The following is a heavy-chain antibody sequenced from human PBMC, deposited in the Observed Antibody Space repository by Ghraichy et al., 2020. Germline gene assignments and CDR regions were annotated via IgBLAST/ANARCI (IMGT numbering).Heavy chain of an antibody. V-gene: IGHV4-39*01. CDR2: IYYSGST. Sequence: SQTLSLTCTVSGGSISSGSSYYWGWIRQPPGKGLEWIGSIYYSGSTYYNPSLKSRVTISVDTSKNQFSLRLSSVTAADTAVYFCARQSTGYNINDAFDIWGQGTMVTVSS. J-gene: IGHJ3*02. CDR3: ARQSTGYNINDAFDI. CDR1: GGSISSGSSYY. D-gene: IGHD3-9*01.